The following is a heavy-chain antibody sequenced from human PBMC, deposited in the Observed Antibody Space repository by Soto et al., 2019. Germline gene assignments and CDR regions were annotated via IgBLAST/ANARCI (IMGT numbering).Heavy chain of an antibody. J-gene: IGHJ6*02. D-gene: IGHD3-10*01. V-gene: IGHV4-39*01. CDR1: GGSMRISSHY. CDR3: ARQPRGKIGEPIHYYGMDV. CDR2: IYYSGST. Sequence: SEALSLTCTVSGGSMRISSHYWGWIRQPPGKGLEWIGSIYYSGSTYYNPSLKSRVTISVDTSKNQFSLKLSSVTAADTAVYYCARQPRGKIGEPIHYYGMDVWGQGTTVT.